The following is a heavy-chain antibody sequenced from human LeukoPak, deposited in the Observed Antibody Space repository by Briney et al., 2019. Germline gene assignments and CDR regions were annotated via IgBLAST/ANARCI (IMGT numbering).Heavy chain of an antibody. J-gene: IGHJ6*04. CDR2: ISSSSSYI. CDR1: GFTFSDYY. V-gene: IGHV3-11*06. Sequence: PGGSLRLSCTASGFTFSDYYMSWIRQTPGKGLEWVSSISSSSSYIYYADSVKGRFTISRDNAKNSLYLQMNSLRAEDTAVYYCARDYGDSDVWGKGTTVTVSS. CDR3: ARDYGDSDV. D-gene: IGHD4-17*01.